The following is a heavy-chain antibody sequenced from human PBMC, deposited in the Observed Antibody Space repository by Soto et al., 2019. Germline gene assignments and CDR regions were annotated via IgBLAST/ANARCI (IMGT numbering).Heavy chain of an antibody. V-gene: IGHV3-33*01. Sequence: GGSLRLSCAASGLTFSSYGMHWVRQAPGKGLEWVAVIWYDGSNKYYADSVKGRFTISRDNSKNTLYLQMNSLRAEDTAVYYCASAYCGGDCYSVAYWGQGTLVTVSS. CDR1: GLTFSSYG. CDR3: ASAYCGGDCYSVAY. J-gene: IGHJ4*02. CDR2: IWYDGSNK. D-gene: IGHD2-21*02.